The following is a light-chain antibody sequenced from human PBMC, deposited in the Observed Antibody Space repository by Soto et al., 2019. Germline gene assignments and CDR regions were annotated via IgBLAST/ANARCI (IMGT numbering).Light chain of an antibody. V-gene: IGKV1-5*02. Sequence: DTQMTQSPSTLSASVGDRVTIIFRSSQSISTQLAWYQQKPVKAPKLLISGALSLESGVPSRFSRGGSGTAFTLTISSLPPDDFATEYGPQYYTYSTFGQGTRVDI. CDR2: GAL. CDR3: PQYYTYST. CDR1: QSISTQ. J-gene: IGKJ1*01.